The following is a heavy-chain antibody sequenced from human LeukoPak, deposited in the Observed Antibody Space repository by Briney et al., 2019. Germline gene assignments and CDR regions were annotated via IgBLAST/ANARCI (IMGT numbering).Heavy chain of an antibody. J-gene: IGHJ4*02. V-gene: IGHV4-39*07. CDR1: GGSISSSTYY. Sequence: ESSETLSLTCTVSGGSISSSTYYWGWIRQPPGKGLEWIGSNSGSTYYNPSLMSRVTISVDTSKNQFSLRLSSVTAADTAVYYCARDGYLAVDYWGQGTLVTVSS. CDR2: NSGST. D-gene: IGHD2-2*03. CDR3: ARDGYLAVDY.